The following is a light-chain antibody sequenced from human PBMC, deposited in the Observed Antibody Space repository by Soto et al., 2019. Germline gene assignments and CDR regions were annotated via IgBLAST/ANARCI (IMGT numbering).Light chain of an antibody. J-gene: IGKJ1*01. CDR2: GAS. V-gene: IGKV3-20*01. Sequence: EIVLTQSPGNLSLSPGERATLSCRASQSVSSSYLAWYQQKPGQAPRLLIYGASSRATGISDRFSGSGSGTDFILTISRLEPEDFAVYYCQQYGRSPWTFGQGTKVEIK. CDR3: QQYGRSPWT. CDR1: QSVSSSY.